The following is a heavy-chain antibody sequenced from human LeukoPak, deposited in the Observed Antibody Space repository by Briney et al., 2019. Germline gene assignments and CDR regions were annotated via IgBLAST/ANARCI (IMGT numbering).Heavy chain of an antibody. CDR3: ARAWGYSGYARAEYFQH. V-gene: IGHV1-46*01. Sequence: ASVMVSCKASGYTFTSYYMHWVRQAPGQGLEWMGIINPSGGSTSYAQKFQGRVTMTRDTSTSTVYMELSSLRSEDTAVYYCARAWGYSGYARAEYFQHWGQGTLVTVSS. J-gene: IGHJ1*01. D-gene: IGHD5-12*01. CDR2: INPSGGST. CDR1: GYTFTSYY.